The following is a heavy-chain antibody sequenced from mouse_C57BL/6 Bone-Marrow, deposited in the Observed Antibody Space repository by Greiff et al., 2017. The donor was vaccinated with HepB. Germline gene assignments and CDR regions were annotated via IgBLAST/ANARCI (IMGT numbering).Heavy chain of an antibody. CDR2: INPGSGGT. Sequence: VQLQQSGAELVRPGTSVKVSCKASGYAFTNYLIEWVKQRPGKGLEWIGVINPGSGGTNYNEKFKGKATLTADKSSSTAYMQLSSLTSEESAVYVCARLDYDYGEDWYFDVWGTGTTVTVSS. D-gene: IGHD2-4*01. CDR1: GYAFTNYL. CDR3: ARLDYDYGEDWYFDV. J-gene: IGHJ1*03. V-gene: IGHV1-54*01.